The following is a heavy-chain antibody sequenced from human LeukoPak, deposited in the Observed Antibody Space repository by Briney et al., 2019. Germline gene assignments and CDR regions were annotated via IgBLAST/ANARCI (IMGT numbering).Heavy chain of an antibody. J-gene: IGHJ4*02. Sequence: SETLSLTCTVSGYSISSGYYWGWIRQPPGKGLEWIGRIYTSGSTNYNPSLKSRVTMSVDTSKNQFSLKLNSVTAADTAVYYCARHRTAVGQQLVRDPIGPDYWGQGTLVTVSS. CDR3: ARHRTAVGQQLVRDPIGPDY. CDR2: IYTSGST. D-gene: IGHD6-13*01. CDR1: GYSISSGYY. V-gene: IGHV4-38-2*02.